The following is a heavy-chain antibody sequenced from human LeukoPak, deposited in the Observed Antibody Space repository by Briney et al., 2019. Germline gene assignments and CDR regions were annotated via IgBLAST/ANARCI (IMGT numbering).Heavy chain of an antibody. CDR1: GGTFSSYA. Sequence: GASVKVSCKASGGTFSSYAISWVRQAPGQGLEWMGRIIPIFGTANYAQKFQGRVTITTDESTSTAYMELSSLRSEDTAVYYCARSPGPVYFDWLPRVDYFDYWGQGTLVTVSS. D-gene: IGHD3-9*01. CDR2: IIPIFGTA. CDR3: ARSPGPVYFDWLPRVDYFDY. V-gene: IGHV1-69*05. J-gene: IGHJ4*02.